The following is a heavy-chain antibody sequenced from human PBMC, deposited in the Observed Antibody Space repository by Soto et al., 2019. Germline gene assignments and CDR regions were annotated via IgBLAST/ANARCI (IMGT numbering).Heavy chain of an antibody. D-gene: IGHD3-22*01. CDR3: ARDQYYYDSSGYYGY. V-gene: IGHV3-7*05. Sequence: GKGLEWVANIKQDGSEKYYVDSVKGRFTISRDNAKNSLYLQMNSLRAEDTAVYYCARDQYYYDSSGYYGYWGQGTLVTVSS. J-gene: IGHJ4*02. CDR2: IKQDGSEK.